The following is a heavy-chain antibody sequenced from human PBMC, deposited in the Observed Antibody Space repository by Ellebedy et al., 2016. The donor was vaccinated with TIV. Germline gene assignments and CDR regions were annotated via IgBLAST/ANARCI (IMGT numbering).Heavy chain of an antibody. CDR3: AREGYYDSSGYYYYYYGMDV. CDR2: ISAYNGKT. V-gene: IGHV1-18*04. D-gene: IGHD3-22*01. Sequence: AASVKVSCKASGYTFTRNGISWARQAPGQGLEWMGWISAYNGKTNYAQKVKGRVSMTTDTSTSTAYMELRSLRSDDTAVYYCAREGYYDSSGYYYYYYGMDVWGQGTTLTVSS. CDR1: GYTFTRNG. J-gene: IGHJ6*02.